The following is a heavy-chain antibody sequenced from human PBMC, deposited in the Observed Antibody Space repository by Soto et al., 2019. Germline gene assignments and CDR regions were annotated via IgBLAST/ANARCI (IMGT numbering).Heavy chain of an antibody. V-gene: IGHV3-15*07. CDR1: GFTFSNAW. CDR2: IKSKTDGGTT. D-gene: IGHD3-22*01. CDR3: TTDPVTMIVVVPSSG. J-gene: IGHJ4*02. Sequence: PGGSLRLSCAASGFTFSNAWMNWVRQAPGKGLEWVGRIKSKTDGGTTDYAAPVKGRFTISRDDSKNPLYLQMNSLKTEDTALYYCTTDPVTMIVVVPSSGWGQGTLVTVSS.